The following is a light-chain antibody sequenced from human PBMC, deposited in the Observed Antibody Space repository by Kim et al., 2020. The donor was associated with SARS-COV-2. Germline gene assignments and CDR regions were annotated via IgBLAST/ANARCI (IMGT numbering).Light chain of an antibody. CDR2: YVS. V-gene: IGLV2-14*01. Sequence: QSALTQPASVSGSPGQSITISCTGGSSDVGGYNYVSWYQQHPGKAPKLMISYVSRRPSGVSDRFSGSKSGNTASLTISGLQAEDEADYYCTSHTSSSTWLFGGGTQLTVL. J-gene: IGLJ3*02. CDR1: SSDVGGYNY. CDR3: TSHTSSSTWL.